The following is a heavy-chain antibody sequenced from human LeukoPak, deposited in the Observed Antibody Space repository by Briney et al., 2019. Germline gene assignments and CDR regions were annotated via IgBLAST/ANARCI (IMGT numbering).Heavy chain of an antibody. CDR3: ARTYGIVGATFFDY. D-gene: IGHD1-26*01. V-gene: IGHV4-30-4*08. J-gene: IGHJ4*02. Sequence: SETLSLTCTVSGGSISRGDYYWSWIRQPPGKGLEWIGYIYYSGSTYYNPSLKSRVAISLDTSKNQFSLQLISVTAADTAVYYCARTYGIVGATFFDYWGQGTLVTVPS. CDR2: IYYSGST. CDR1: GGSISRGDYY.